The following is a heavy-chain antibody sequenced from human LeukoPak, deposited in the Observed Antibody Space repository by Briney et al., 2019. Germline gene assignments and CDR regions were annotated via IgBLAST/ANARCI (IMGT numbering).Heavy chain of an antibody. CDR2: ISGSGGST. CDR1: GFTFSSYA. CDR3: AKEVTRGYYYDSSGLDY. Sequence: GGSLRLSCAASGFTFSSYAMSWVRQAPGKGLEWVSAISGSGGSTYYADSVKGRLTISRDNSKNTLYLQMNSLRAEDTAVYYCAKEVTRGYYYDSSGLDYWGQGTLVTVSS. D-gene: IGHD3-22*01. V-gene: IGHV3-23*01. J-gene: IGHJ4*02.